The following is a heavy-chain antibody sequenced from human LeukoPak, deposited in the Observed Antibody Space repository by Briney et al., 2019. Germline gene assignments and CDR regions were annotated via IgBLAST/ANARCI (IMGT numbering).Heavy chain of an antibody. Sequence: GESLKISCKGSGYSFTSYWIAWVRQMPGKGLEWMGIIYPGDSDTTYSPSFQGQVTISADKSISTAYLQWSSLKASDTAIYYCARAAVAGTRGWFDPWGQGTLVTVSS. V-gene: IGHV5-51*01. J-gene: IGHJ5*02. CDR3: ARAAVAGTRGWFDP. CDR1: GYSFTSYW. CDR2: IYPGDSDT. D-gene: IGHD6-19*01.